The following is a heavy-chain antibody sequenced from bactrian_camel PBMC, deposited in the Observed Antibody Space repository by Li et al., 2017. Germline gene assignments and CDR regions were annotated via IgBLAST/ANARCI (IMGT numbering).Heavy chain of an antibody. J-gene: IGHJ4*01. CDR3: MTRVAFDGLCTSYWKS. D-gene: IGHD8*01. CDR1: GYIYSSAC. CDR2: IISANDST. V-gene: IGHV3S42*01. Sequence: VQLVESGGGSVQAGGSLRLSCADSGYIYSSACMGWFRQATGKEREWVSSIISANDSTSYADSVKGRFTISKDDAKDTVYLQMNSLRPEDTARYQCMTRVAFDGLCTSYWKSWGKGTQVTVS.